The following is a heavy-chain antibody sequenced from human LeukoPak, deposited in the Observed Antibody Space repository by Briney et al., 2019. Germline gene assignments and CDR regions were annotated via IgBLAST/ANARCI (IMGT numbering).Heavy chain of an antibody. CDR2: INHSGST. Sequence: ASETLSLTCAVYGGSFSGYYWSWIREPPGKGLEWIGEINHSGSTNYNPSLRSRVTISVDTSKNQFSLKLSSVTAADTAVYYCASLSATYGSGSYYKRADPDYWGQGTLVTVSS. CDR3: ASLSATYGSGSYYKRADPDY. V-gene: IGHV4-34*01. CDR1: GGSFSGYY. J-gene: IGHJ4*02. D-gene: IGHD3-10*01.